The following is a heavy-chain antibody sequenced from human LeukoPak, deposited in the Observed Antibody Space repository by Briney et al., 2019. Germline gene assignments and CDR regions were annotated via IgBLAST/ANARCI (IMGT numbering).Heavy chain of an antibody. CDR2: ISFDGFNK. CDR1: GFTFSNYA. D-gene: IGHD3-22*01. V-gene: IGHV3-30-3*01. Sequence: GGSLRLSCAASGFTFSNYAIHWVRQAPGRGLEGVAVISFDGFNKYYADSVKGRFTISRDNSKNTLYLQMNSLRTEDTAVYYCARDQSRLADYYDTSSYSVYWGQGTLVTVSS. J-gene: IGHJ4*02. CDR3: ARDQSRLADYYDTSSYSVY.